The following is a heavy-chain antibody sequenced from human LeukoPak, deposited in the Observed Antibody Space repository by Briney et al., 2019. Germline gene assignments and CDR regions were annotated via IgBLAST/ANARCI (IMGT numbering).Heavy chain of an antibody. CDR2: IRDDESNK. D-gene: IGHD6-19*01. CDR1: GFTFTNYG. Sequence: PGGSLRLSCVASGFTFTNYGMHWVRQAPGKGLEWVAFIRDDESNKYHAGSVEGRFTISRDNFKNTLYLQMNSLRAEDTAVYYCAKDGPQSSSCWYVDYWGQGTLVTVSS. CDR3: AKDGPQSSSCWYVDY. V-gene: IGHV3-30*02. J-gene: IGHJ4*02.